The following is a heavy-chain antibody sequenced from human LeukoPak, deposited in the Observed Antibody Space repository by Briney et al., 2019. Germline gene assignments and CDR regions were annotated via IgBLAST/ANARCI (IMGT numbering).Heavy chain of an antibody. J-gene: IGHJ4*02. V-gene: IGHV1-69*04. Sequence: GASVKVSCKASGGTFSSYAISWVRQAPGQGLEWMGRIIPILGIANYAQKFQGRVTITADKSTSTAYMELSSLRSEDTAVYYCASASMITFGGVIVPPLVWGQGTLVTVSS. D-gene: IGHD3-16*02. CDR3: ASASMITFGGVIVPPLV. CDR1: GGTFSSYA. CDR2: IIPILGIA.